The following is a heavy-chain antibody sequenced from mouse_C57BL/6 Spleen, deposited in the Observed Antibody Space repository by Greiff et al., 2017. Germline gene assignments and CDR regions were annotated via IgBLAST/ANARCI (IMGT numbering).Heavy chain of an antibody. V-gene: IGHV5-6*01. Sequence: EVQGVESGGDLVKPGGSLKLSCAASGFTFSSYGMSWVRQTPDKRLEWVATISSGGSYTYYPDSVKGRFTISRDNAKNTLYLQMSSLKSEDTAMXYCARHNSLLGDWGQGTLVTVSA. CDR2: ISSGGSYT. D-gene: IGHD1-1*01. CDR1: GFTFSSYG. J-gene: IGHJ3*01. CDR3: ARHNSLLGD.